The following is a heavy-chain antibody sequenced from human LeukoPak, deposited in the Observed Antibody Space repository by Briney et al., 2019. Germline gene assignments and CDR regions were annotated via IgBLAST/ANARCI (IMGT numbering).Heavy chain of an antibody. CDR2: IYYSGST. J-gene: IGHJ4*02. V-gene: IGHV4-39*07. Sequence: SETLSLTCTVSGGSISSSSYYWGWIRQPPGKGLEWIGSIYYSGSTYYNPSLKSRVTISVDTSKNQFSLKLSSVTAADTAVYYCAREGLDYGTDYWGQGTLVTVSS. CDR3: AREGLDYGTDY. D-gene: IGHD4-17*01. CDR1: GGSISSSSYY.